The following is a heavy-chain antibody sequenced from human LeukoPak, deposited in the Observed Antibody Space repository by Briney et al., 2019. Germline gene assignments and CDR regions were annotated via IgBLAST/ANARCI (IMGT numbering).Heavy chain of an antibody. Sequence: ASVKVSCKASGYTFTGYYMHWVRQAPGQGLEWMGWINPNSGGTNYAQKFQGRVTMTRDTSISTAYMELSRLRSDDTAVYYCARELMGYSSSFDYWGQGTLVTVSS. D-gene: IGHD6-13*01. CDR2: INPNSGGT. CDR1: GYTFTGYY. CDR3: ARELMGYSSSFDY. J-gene: IGHJ4*02. V-gene: IGHV1-2*02.